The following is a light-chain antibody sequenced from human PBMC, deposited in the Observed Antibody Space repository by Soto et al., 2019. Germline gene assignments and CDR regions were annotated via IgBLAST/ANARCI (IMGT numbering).Light chain of an antibody. CDR2: GAS. V-gene: IGKV3-15*01. J-gene: IGKJ4*01. CDR3: QQYNNWPLT. Sequence: EIVMTQSPATLSVSPGERATLSCRASQSVSSSLAWYQQKPGQAPRLLIYGASTRATGIPARFSGSGSGTEFTLTISSLQSEDFAVYHCQQYNNWPLTFGGGTKVEIK. CDR1: QSVSSS.